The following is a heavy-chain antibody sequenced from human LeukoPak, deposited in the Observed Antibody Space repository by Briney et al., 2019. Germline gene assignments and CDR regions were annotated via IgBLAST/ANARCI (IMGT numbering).Heavy chain of an antibody. CDR1: LGFILSYQ. Sequence: SETLSLTCPFSLGFILSYQWSWIRQPQGKGLEWIGYIYYSGSTNYNPSLKSRVTISVDTSKNQLYLKLSSVTAADTAVYYCAREKRQQLVLYYYYYMDVWGKGTTVTVSS. D-gene: IGHD6-13*01. CDR3: AREKRQQLVLYYYYYMDV. CDR2: IYYSGST. V-gene: IGHV4-59*01. J-gene: IGHJ6*03.